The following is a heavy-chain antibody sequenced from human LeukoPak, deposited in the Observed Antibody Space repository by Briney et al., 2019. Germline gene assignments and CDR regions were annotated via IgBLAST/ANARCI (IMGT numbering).Heavy chain of an antibody. Sequence: SETLSLTCAVSGSSITSDYFWGWIRQPPGKGLEWIASIYYSWGMYFNPSLKSRVTVSLDASKNQFSLKMTSLTAADTAIYYCARNVTAGFFDYWGQGIMVTVSS. CDR3: ARNVTAGFFDY. D-gene: IGHD1-1*01. CDR2: IYYSWGM. V-gene: IGHV4-38-2*01. CDR1: GSSITSDYF. J-gene: IGHJ4*02.